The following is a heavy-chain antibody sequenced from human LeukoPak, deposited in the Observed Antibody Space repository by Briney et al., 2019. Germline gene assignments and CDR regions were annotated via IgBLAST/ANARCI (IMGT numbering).Heavy chain of an antibody. CDR2: INYSGTT. Sequence: SETLSLTCTVSGGSIGSYYWSWIRQPPGKGLEWIGYINYSGTTNYNPSLKSRVSISVDTSRNQFSLKLSSVTAADTAVYYCARGTMMVGPWGQGTQVTVSS. J-gene: IGHJ5*02. CDR3: ARGTMMVGP. CDR1: GGSIGSYY. V-gene: IGHV4-59*01. D-gene: IGHD3-22*01.